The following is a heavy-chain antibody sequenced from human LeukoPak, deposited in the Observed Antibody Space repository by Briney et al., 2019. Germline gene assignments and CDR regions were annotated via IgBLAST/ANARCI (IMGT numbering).Heavy chain of an antibody. V-gene: IGHV4-38-2*02. J-gene: IGHJ4*02. Sequence: SETLSLTCAVSGYSISSGDYWGWIRQPPGKGLEWIGSVYYSGSTHYNPSLKSRVTISVDRSRNQFSLKLTSVTAADTAVYYCAREEVRFGELFDYWGQGTLVTVSS. CDR3: AREEVRFGELFDY. D-gene: IGHD3-10*01. CDR1: GYSISSGDY. CDR2: VYYSGST.